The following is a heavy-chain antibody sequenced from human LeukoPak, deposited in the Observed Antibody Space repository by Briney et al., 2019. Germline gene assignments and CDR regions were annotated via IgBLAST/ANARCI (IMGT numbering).Heavy chain of an antibody. CDR1: GFTFSSYA. Sequence: PGGSLRLSCAASGFTFSSYAMSWVRQAPGKGLEWVSAISGSGGSTYYADSVKGRFTISRDNSKNTLYLQMNSLRAEDTAVYYCAKDYKSTVWLGTVDYWGQGTMVNVYS. CDR2: ISGSGGST. V-gene: IGHV3-23*01. CDR3: AKDYKSTVWLGTVDY. D-gene: IGHD6-19*01. J-gene: IGHJ4*02.